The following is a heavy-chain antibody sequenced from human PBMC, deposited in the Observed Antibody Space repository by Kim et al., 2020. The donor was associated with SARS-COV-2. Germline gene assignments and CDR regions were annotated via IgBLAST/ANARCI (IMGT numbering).Heavy chain of an antibody. CDR1: GFTVTSYA. D-gene: IGHD6-19*01. Sequence: GGSLRLSCAASGFTVTSYAISWVRRAPGKGLEWVSAFICSGEGTYYAHFVKGRFTISRDISKNTVYLQMDSLRAEDTAIYYCARVFVGYFPLNSCWFRWGQATLVTVSS. CDR2: FICSGEGT. J-gene: IGHJ4*02. V-gene: IGHV3-23*01. CDR3: ARVFVGYFPLNSCWFR.